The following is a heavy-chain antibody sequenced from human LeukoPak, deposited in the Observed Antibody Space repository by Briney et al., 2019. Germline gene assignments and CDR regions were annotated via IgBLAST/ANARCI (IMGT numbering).Heavy chain of an antibody. Sequence: PGRSLRLSCAASGFTFSSYAMHWVREAPGKGLEWVAVISYDGSNKYYADSVKGRFTISRDNSKNTLYLQMNSLRAEDTAVYYCARGKGFYYYGMDVWGQGTTVTLSS. CDR3: ARGKGFYYYGMDV. CDR1: GFTFSSYA. J-gene: IGHJ6*02. V-gene: IGHV3-30-3*01. CDR2: ISYDGSNK.